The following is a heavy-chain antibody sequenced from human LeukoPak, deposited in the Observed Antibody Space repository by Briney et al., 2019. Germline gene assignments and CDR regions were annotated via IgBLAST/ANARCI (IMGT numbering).Heavy chain of an antibody. CDR3: ARVMITFGGVIVLFDY. CDR1: GFTFSSYW. V-gene: IGHV3-7*01. J-gene: IGHJ4*02. CDR2: IKQDGSEK. D-gene: IGHD3-16*02. Sequence: GGSLRLSCAASGFTFSSYWMSWVRQAPGKGLEWVANIKQDGSEKYYVDSAKGRFTISRDNAKNSLYLQMNSLRAEDTAVYYCARVMITFGGVIVLFDYWGQGTLVTVSS.